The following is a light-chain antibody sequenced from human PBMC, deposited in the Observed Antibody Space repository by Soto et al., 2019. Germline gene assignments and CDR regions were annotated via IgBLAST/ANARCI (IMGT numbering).Light chain of an antibody. Sequence: QPVLTQSPSASASLGASVKLTRTLSSGHSSYAIAWHQQQPEKGPRYLMKLNSDGSHSKGDGIPDRFSGSSSGAERYLTISSLQSEDEADYYCQTWGTGILVFGGGTKLTVL. CDR1: SGHSSYA. CDR3: QTWGTGILV. CDR2: LNSDGSH. J-gene: IGLJ2*01. V-gene: IGLV4-69*01.